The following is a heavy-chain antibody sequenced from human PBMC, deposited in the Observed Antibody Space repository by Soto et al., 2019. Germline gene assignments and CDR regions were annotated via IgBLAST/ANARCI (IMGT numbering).Heavy chain of an antibody. J-gene: IGHJ4*02. CDR3: AKLPTYYDFWSGYSQYYFDY. Sequence: EVQLLESGGGLVQPGGSLRLSCAASGFTFSSYAMSWVRQAPGKGLEWVSAISGSGGSTYYADSVKGRFTISRENSKNTLYLQMNSLRAEDTAVYYCAKLPTYYDFWSGYSQYYFDYWGQGTLVTVSS. V-gene: IGHV3-23*01. CDR2: ISGSGGST. CDR1: GFTFSSYA. D-gene: IGHD3-3*01.